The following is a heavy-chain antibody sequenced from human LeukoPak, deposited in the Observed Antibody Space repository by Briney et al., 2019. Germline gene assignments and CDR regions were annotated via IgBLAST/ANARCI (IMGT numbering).Heavy chain of an antibody. CDR2: IYSGGST. CDR3: ARDPNVLGITPYYFDF. CDR1: ELTVTSNY. V-gene: IGHV3-66*01. J-gene: IGHJ4*02. D-gene: IGHD3-10*02. Sequence: GGSLRLSCAASELTVTSNYMSWVRQAPGKGLEWVSVIYSGGSTYYADSVKGRFTISRDNAKNSLFLKTDTLRGDDTGIYYCARDPNVLGITPYYFDFWGQGTLVTVSS.